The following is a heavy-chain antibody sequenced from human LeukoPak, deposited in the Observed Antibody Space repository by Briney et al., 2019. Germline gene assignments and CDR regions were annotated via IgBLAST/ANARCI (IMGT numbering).Heavy chain of an antibody. D-gene: IGHD6-13*01. J-gene: IGHJ4*02. CDR3: ARTPPVAAAGSFDY. CDR1: GFSLSTSGMC. V-gene: IGHV2-70*11. CDR2: IDWDDDK. Sequence: SGPTLVNPTQTLTLTCTFSGFSLSTSGMCVSWIRQPPGKAQEWLARIDWDDDKYYSTSLKTRLTISMDTSKNQVVLTMTNMDPVDTATYYCARTPPVAAAGSFDYWGQGTLVTVSS.